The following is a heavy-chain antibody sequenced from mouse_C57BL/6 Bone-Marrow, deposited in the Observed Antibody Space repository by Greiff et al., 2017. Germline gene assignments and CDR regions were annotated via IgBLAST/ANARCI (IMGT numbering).Heavy chain of an antibody. CDR3: AREGWLLPWFAY. CDR1: GYAFSRSW. CDR2: IYPGDGDT. J-gene: IGHJ3*01. Sequence: QVQLQQSGPELVKPGASVKISCKASGYAFSRSWMNWVKQRPGKGLEWIGRIYPGDGDTNYNGKFKGKATLTADKSSSTAYMQLSSLTSEDSAVYFCAREGWLLPWFAYWGQGTLVTVSA. D-gene: IGHD2-3*01. V-gene: IGHV1-82*01.